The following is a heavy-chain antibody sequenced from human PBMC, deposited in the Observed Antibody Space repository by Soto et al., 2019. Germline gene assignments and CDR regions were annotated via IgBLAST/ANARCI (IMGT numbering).Heavy chain of an antibody. Sequence: GAGVKFSCKASGGTFSSYAISWVRRAPGQALEWMGSISGHSGSTNYPQRLQGSVTMTTDTSASTAYMELKSLRSDNTTGYSCARDYYGPGSPRPPFFYWGRGTLVTVSP. CDR2: ISGHSGST. CDR3: ARDYYGPGSPRPPFFY. CDR1: GGTFSSYA. J-gene: IGHJ4*02. D-gene: IGHD3-10*01. V-gene: IGHV1-18*01.